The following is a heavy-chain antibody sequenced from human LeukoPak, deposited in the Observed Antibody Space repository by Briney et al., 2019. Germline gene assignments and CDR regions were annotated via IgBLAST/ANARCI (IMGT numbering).Heavy chain of an antibody. D-gene: IGHD6-19*01. J-gene: IGHJ6*03. CDR1: GGSISSSTDY. CDR2: IYYSGST. V-gene: IGHV4-39*01. CDR3: ARAYSSGWDYYYYYYMDV. Sequence: SETLSLTCTVSGGSISSSTDYWGWVRQPPGKELEWIGSIYYSGSTYYNPSLKSRVTISVDTSKNQFSLKLSSVTAADTAVYYCARAYSSGWDYYYYYYMDVWGKGTTVTISS.